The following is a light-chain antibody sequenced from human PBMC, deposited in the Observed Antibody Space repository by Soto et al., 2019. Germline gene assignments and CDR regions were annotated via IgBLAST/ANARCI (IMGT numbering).Light chain of an antibody. J-gene: IGLJ2*01. Sequence: QSVLTQPASVSGSPGQSITISCTGTSSDIGGYKYVSWHQQHPGKAPKLMIYDVSNRPSGVSNRFSGSKSGNTASLTISGLQAEDEADYYCSSYTSSSTLVFGGGTKLTVL. CDR2: DVS. V-gene: IGLV2-14*01. CDR3: SSYTSSSTLV. CDR1: SSDIGGYKY.